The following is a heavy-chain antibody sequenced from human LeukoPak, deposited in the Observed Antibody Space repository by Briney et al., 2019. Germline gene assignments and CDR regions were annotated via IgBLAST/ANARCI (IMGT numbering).Heavy chain of an antibody. CDR1: GFTFSSYW. V-gene: IGHV3-7*05. Sequence: PGGSLRLSCAASGFTFSSYWMSWVRQAPGKGLEWVANIKQDGSEKYYVDSVKGRFTISRDNAKNSLYLQMNSLRAEDTAVYYCAHSSSWPSYYYYGMDVWGQGTTVTVSS. J-gene: IGHJ6*02. CDR3: AHSSSWPSYYYYGMDV. D-gene: IGHD6-13*01. CDR2: IKQDGSEK.